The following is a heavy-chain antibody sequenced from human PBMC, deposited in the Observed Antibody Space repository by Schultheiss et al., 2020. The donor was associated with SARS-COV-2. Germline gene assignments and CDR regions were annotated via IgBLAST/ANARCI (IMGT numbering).Heavy chain of an antibody. Sequence: GESLKISCAASGFTFSSYAMSWVRQAPGKGLEWVSAISGSGGRTYYADSVKGRFTISRDNSKNTLYLQMSSLRAEDTAVYYCAKDDLYSSGLADSWGQGTLVTVSS. V-gene: IGHV3-23*01. CDR3: AKDDLYSSGLADS. D-gene: IGHD6-25*01. CDR2: ISGSGGRT. J-gene: IGHJ4*02. CDR1: GFTFSSYA.